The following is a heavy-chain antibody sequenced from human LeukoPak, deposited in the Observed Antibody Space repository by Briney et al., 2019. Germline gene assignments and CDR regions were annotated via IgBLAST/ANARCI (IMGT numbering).Heavy chain of an antibody. J-gene: IGHJ5*02. CDR1: GGSISSYY. D-gene: IGHD2-15*01. V-gene: IGHV4-59*08. CDR2: IYYSGST. CDR3: ARQYLVVAATSRRWFDP. Sequence: SETLSLTCTVSGGSISSYYWSWIRQPPGKGLEWIGYIYYSGSTNYNPSLKSRVTISVDTSKNQFSLKLSSVTAADTAVYYCARQYLVVAATSRRWFDPWGQGTLVTVSS.